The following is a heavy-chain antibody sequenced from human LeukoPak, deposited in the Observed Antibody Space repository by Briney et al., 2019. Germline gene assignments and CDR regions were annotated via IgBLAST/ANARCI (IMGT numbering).Heavy chain of an antibody. CDR1: GFTFSSHA. CDR3: AKDSFIVVVPAATYPFDY. D-gene: IGHD2-2*01. J-gene: IGHJ4*02. CDR2: ISGSGGST. V-gene: IGHV3-23*01. Sequence: GGSLSLSCAASGFTFSSHAMSWVRQAPGKGLEWVSAISGSGGSTYYADSVKGRFTISRDNSKNTLYLQMNSLRAEDTAVYYCAKDSFIVVVPAATYPFDYWGQGTLVTVSP.